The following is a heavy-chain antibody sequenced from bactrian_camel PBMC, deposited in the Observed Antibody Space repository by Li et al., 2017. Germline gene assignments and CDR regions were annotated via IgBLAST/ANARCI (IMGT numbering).Heavy chain of an antibody. CDR1: GYIGNTYC. CDR2: IDSDGYT. V-gene: IGHV3S53*01. D-gene: IGHD1*01. J-gene: IGHJ4*01. CDR3: AADGGRHWSLCWLFDMTFNY. Sequence: SLRLSCSASGYIGNTYCIVWYRQAPGREREGVASIDSDGYTTYADSVKGRFTISQDNARSILYLQMNSLKPEDTAMYYCAADGGRHWSLCWLFDMTFNYWGQGTQVTVS.